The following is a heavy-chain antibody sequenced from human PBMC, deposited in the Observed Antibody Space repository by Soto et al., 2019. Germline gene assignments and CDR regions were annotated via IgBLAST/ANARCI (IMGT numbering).Heavy chain of an antibody. D-gene: IGHD6-13*01. V-gene: IGHV3-74*01. Sequence: EVQLVESGGGLLQPGGSLRLSCAASGFTFSTYWMHWVRQAPGEGLVWVSRIKSDGSSISYADSVKGRFTISRDNARNTLSLQMNSLRAEDTAVYYCAREAGLHVSWYFDLWGRGTLDTVSS. CDR1: GFTFSTYW. J-gene: IGHJ2*01. CDR3: AREAGLHVSWYFDL. CDR2: IKSDGSSI.